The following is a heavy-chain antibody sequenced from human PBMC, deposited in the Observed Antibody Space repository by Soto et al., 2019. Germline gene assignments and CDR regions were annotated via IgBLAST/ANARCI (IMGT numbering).Heavy chain of an antibody. V-gene: IGHV3-7*05. CDR2: INQDGSDK. CDR1: GFTFNSFW. D-gene: IGHD6-13*01. J-gene: IGHJ4*02. Sequence: PGGSLRLSCAASGFTFNSFWLSWVRQAPGRGLEWVANINQDGSDKYYGDSVKGRFTISRDNAKNSLYLQMNSLRAEDTAVYYCAAWPRSSWFDYWGQGSLVTVSS. CDR3: AAWPRSSWFDY.